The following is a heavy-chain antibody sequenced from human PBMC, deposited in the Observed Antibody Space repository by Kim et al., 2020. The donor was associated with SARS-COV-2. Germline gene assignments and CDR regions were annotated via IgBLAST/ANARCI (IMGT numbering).Heavy chain of an antibody. V-gene: IGHV5-10-1*01. CDR3: ARHRFGEGAVDV. D-gene: IGHD3-10*01. J-gene: IGHJ6*02. CDR2: IDPSDSYT. CDR1: GYSFTNYW. Sequence: GESLKISCKGSGYSFTNYWITWVRQMPGKGLEWMGRIDPSDSYTSYSPSFQGHVTISVDKSISTAFLQWSSLKAPDTAMYYCARHRFGEGAVDVWGQGTTVTVSS.